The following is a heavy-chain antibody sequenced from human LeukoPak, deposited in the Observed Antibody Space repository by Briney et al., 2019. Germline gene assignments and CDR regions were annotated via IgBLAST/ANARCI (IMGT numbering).Heavy chain of an antibody. CDR2: IHSSGRT. CDR1: GGSVNYYF. Sequence: SETLSLTCTVSGGSVNYYFWSWIRQPPGKGLEWIGYIHSSGRTNYNPSLKSRVTISIDTPKNQFSLKVNSVTAADTAVYYCAKDGPFDIWGQGTMVIVSS. J-gene: IGHJ3*02. CDR3: AKDGPFDI. V-gene: IGHV4-59*02. D-gene: IGHD3/OR15-3a*01.